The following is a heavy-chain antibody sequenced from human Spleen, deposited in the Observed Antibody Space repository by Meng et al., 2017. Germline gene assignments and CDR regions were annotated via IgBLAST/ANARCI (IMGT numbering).Heavy chain of an antibody. CDR1: GDSISSINW. V-gene: IGHV4-4*02. J-gene: IGHJ4*02. Sequence: QVQLQESGPGLVQPSGALSLTCAGSGDSISSINWWSWVRQPPGKGLEWIGEIYQTGTTNYNPSLESRVTISVDTSKNQFSLKMKSVTAADTAVYYCASQSVTAIPFDYWGPGALVTVSS. D-gene: IGHD2-21*02. CDR3: ASQSVTAIPFDY. CDR2: IYQTGTT.